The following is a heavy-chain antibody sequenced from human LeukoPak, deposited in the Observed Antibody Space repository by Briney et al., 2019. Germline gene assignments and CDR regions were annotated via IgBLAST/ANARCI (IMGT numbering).Heavy chain of an antibody. D-gene: IGHD3-3*01. J-gene: IGHJ5*02. CDR1: GYTFTSYY. Sequence: ASVKVSCKASGYTFTSYYMYWVRQAPGQGLEWMGIINPSGDNTNYAQKFQGRVTMTRDMSTTTVYMELSSLRSEDTAVYYCARGPHRCTYDRDNWFDPWGQGTLVTVSS. CDR3: ARGPHRCTYDRDNWFDP. V-gene: IGHV1-46*01. CDR2: INPSGDNT.